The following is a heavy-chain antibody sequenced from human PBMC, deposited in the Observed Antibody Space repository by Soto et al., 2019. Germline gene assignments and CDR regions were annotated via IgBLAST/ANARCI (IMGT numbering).Heavy chain of an antibody. CDR1: GFTFSNAW. CDR2: IKSKTDGGTT. Sequence: VGSLRLSCAASGFTFSNAWMSWVRQAPGKGLEWVGRIKSKTDGGTTDYAAPVKGRFTISRDDSKNTLYLQMNSLKTEDTAVYYCTTVLYDYVWGSYRIDYWGQGTLVTVSS. V-gene: IGHV3-15*01. CDR3: TTVLYDYVWGSYRIDY. D-gene: IGHD3-16*02. J-gene: IGHJ4*02.